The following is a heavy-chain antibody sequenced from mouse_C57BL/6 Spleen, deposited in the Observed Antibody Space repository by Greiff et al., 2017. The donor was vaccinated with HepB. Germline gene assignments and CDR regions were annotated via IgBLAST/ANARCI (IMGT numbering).Heavy chain of an antibody. D-gene: IGHD2-4*01. V-gene: IGHV1-69*01. Sequence: QVQLKQPGAELVMPGASVKLSCKASGYTFTSYWMHWVKQRPRQGLEWIGEIDPSDSYTNYNQKFKGKSTLTVDKSSSTAYMQLSSLTSEDSAVYYCARIYYDDGGFAYWGQGTLVTVSA. CDR3: ARIYYDDGGFAY. CDR2: IDPSDSYT. CDR1: GYTFTSYW. J-gene: IGHJ3*01.